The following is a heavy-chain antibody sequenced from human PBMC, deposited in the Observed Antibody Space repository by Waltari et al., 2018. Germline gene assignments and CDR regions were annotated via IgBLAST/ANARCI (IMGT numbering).Heavy chain of an antibody. CDR2: VDPQDGET. D-gene: IGHD4-17*01. CDR3: ATDSHSLTTGAVYFDY. J-gene: IGHJ4*02. Sequence: QVQLVQSGAEVKKPGASVKVSCKVSGYTLTELSMHWVRQAPGKGLEGMGGVDPQDGETIYAQKVQGRVTMTEDTSTDTAYMELSSLRSEDTAVYYCATDSHSLTTGAVYFDYWGQGTLVTVSS. CDR1: GYTLTELS. V-gene: IGHV1-24*01.